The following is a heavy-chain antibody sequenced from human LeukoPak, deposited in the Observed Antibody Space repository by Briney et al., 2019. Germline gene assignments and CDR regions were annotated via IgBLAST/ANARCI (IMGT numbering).Heavy chain of an antibody. J-gene: IGHJ6*02. CDR3: ARYKNEYSSSFYGVDV. Sequence: GGSLRLSCAASGFTFSSYSMNWVRQAPGKGLEWVSYISSSSTIYYADSVKGRFTISRDNAKNSLYLQMNSLRDEDTAVYYCARYKNEYSSSFYGVDVWGQGTTVTVSS. V-gene: IGHV3-48*02. CDR1: GFTFSSYS. CDR2: ISSSSTI. D-gene: IGHD6-6*01.